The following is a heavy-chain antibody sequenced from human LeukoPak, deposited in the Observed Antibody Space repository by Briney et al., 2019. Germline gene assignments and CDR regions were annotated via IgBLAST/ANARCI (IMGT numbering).Heavy chain of an antibody. CDR2: ISYDGRSR. J-gene: IGHJ6*03. CDR1: GFSFNTYA. D-gene: IGHD2-21*02. CDR3: AGGRQYCGGDCYDYYHYYLDV. Sequence: PGRSLRLSCEASGFSFNTYAMHWVRQAPGKGLEWLAVISYDGRSRYYADSVKGRFTISRDKIGNTLSLQLNSLRVDDTAVYYCAGGRQYCGGDCYDYYHYYLDVWGKGTSVIASS. V-gene: IGHV3-30*01.